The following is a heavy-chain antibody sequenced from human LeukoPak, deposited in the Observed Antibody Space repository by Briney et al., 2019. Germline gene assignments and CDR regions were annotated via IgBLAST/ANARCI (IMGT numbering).Heavy chain of an antibody. V-gene: IGHV4-34*01. CDR2: INHSGST. D-gene: IGHD3-9*01. J-gene: IGHJ6*02. Sequence: SETLSLTCAVYDGSFSGYYWSWIRQPPGKGLEWIGEINHSGSTNYNPSLKSRVTISVDTSKNQFSLKLSSVTAADTAVYYCARVPYDILAGRRAYYYYGMDVWGQGTTVTVSS. CDR3: ARVPYDILAGRRAYYYYGMDV. CDR1: DGSFSGYY.